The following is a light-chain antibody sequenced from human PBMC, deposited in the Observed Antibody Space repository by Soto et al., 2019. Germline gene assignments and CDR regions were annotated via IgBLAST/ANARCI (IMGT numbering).Light chain of an antibody. CDR2: SNN. Sequence: QSVLTQPPSASGTPGQRITISCSGSSSNIGGSSVTWYQQLPGTAPKLLIYSNNQRPSGVADRFSGSKSGTSASLAISGLQSEDEADYYCAAWEDSLNGYVFGSGTKVTVL. CDR3: AAWEDSLNGYV. V-gene: IGLV1-44*01. CDR1: SSNIGGSS. J-gene: IGLJ1*01.